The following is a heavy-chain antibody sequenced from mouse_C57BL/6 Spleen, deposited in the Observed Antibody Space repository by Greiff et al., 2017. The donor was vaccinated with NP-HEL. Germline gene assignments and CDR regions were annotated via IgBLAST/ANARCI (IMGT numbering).Heavy chain of an antibody. CDR2: IDPETGGT. Sequence: VQLQQSGAELVRPGASVTLSCKASGYTFTDYEMHWVKQTPVHGLEWIGAIDPETGGTAYNQKFKGKAILTADKSSSTAYMELRSLTSEDSAVYYCTRGAWFADWGQGTLVTVSA. CDR1: GYTFTDYE. V-gene: IGHV1-15*01. J-gene: IGHJ3*01. CDR3: TRGAWFAD.